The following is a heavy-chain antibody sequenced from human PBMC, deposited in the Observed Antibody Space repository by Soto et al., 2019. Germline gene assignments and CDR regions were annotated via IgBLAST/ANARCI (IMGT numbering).Heavy chain of an antibody. Sequence: GGSLRLPCAASGFTFSSYAMSWVRQAPGKGLEWVSAISGSGGSTYYADSVKGRFTISRDNSKNTLYLQMNSLRAEDTAVYYCAKDLGGSPYYFDYWGQGTLVTVSS. CDR2: ISGSGGST. J-gene: IGHJ4*02. CDR3: AKDLGGSPYYFDY. CDR1: GFTFSSYA. D-gene: IGHD1-26*01. V-gene: IGHV3-23*01.